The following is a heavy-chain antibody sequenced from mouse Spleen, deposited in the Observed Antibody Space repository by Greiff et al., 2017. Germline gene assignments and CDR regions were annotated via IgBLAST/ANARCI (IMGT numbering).Heavy chain of an antibody. V-gene: IGHV5-9-1*01. CDR2: ISSGGSYT. Sequence: EVMLVESGGGLVKPGGSLKLSCAASGFTFSSYAMSWVRQTPEKRLEWVATISSGGSYTYYPDSVKGRFTISRDNAKNTLYLQMSSLRSEDTAMYYCARQVITTASYYAMDYWGQGTSVTVSS. J-gene: IGHJ4*01. CDR1: GFTFSSYA. D-gene: IGHD1-1*01. CDR3: ARQVITTASYYAMDY.